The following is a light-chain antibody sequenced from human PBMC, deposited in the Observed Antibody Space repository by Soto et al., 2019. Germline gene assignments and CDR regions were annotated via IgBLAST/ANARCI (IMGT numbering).Light chain of an antibody. CDR1: ISDVGSYNL. CDR3: CSYAGSTV. CDR2: EVS. V-gene: IGLV2-23*02. J-gene: IGLJ1*01. Sequence: QSALTQPASVSGSPGQSITISCTGTISDVGSYNLVSWYQQHQGKAPKLMIYEVSKRHSGVSNRFSGSKSGNTASLTISGLQAEDEADYYCCSYAGSTVFGTGTKVTVL.